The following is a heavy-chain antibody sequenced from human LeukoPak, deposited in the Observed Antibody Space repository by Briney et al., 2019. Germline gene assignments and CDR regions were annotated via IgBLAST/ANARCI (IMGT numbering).Heavy chain of an antibody. D-gene: IGHD4-17*01. V-gene: IGHV3-21*01. CDR2: ISSSSSYI. CDR1: GFTFSSYS. J-gene: IGHJ4*02. Sequence: GGSLRLSCAASGFTFSSYSMNWVRQAPGKGLEWVSSISSSSSYIYYADSVKGRFTISRDNAKHSLYLQMNSLRAEDTAVYYCARGKDMTTVTTDLDYWGQGTLVTVSS. CDR3: ARGKDMTTVTTDLDY.